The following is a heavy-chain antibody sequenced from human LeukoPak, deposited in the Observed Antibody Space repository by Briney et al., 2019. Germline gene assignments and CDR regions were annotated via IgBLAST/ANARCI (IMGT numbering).Heavy chain of an antibody. CDR3: ATWEVPAAILTNDAFDI. CDR2: FDPEDGET. J-gene: IGHJ3*02. Sequence: PKASVKVSCKVSGYTLTELSMHWVRQAPGKGLEWMGGFDPEDGETIYAQKFQGRVTMTEDTSTDTAYMELSSLRSEDTAVYYCATWEVPAAILTNDAFDIWGQGTMVTVSS. V-gene: IGHV1-24*01. D-gene: IGHD2-2*02. CDR1: GYTLTELS.